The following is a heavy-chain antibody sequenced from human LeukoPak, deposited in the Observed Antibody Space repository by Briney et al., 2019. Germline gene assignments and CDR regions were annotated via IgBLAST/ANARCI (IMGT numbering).Heavy chain of an antibody. CDR3: ARQGYCSSTSCYGYYNY. D-gene: IGHD2-2*01. V-gene: IGHV4-61*01. CDR1: GGSISSSSYY. CDR2: IYYSGST. Sequence: SETLSLTCTVSGGSISSSSYYWSWIRQPPGKGLEWIGYIYYSGSTNYNPSLKSRVTISVDTSKNQFSLKLSSVTAADTAVYYCARQGYCSSTSCYGYYNYWGQGTLVTVSS. J-gene: IGHJ4*02.